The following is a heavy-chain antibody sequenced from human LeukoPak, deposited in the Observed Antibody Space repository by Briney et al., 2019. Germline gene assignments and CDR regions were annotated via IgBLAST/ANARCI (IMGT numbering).Heavy chain of an antibody. J-gene: IGHJ6*03. CDR2: IKQDGSEK. V-gene: IGHV3-7*01. Sequence: PGGSLRLSCAASGFTFSSYWMSWVRQAPGKGLEWVANIKQDGSEKYHVDSVKGRFTISRDNAKNSLYLQMNSLRAEDTAVYYCARDGKGQLGIYYYYMDVWGKGTTVTVSS. D-gene: IGHD6-6*01. CDR3: ARDGKGQLGIYYYYMDV. CDR1: GFTFSSYW.